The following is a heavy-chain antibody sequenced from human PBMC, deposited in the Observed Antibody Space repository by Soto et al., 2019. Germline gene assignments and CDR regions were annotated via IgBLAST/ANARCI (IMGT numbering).Heavy chain of an antibody. CDR3: ARANSGYDNYYYYYGMDV. CDR1: GYTFTSYG. V-gene: IGHV1-18*01. J-gene: IGHJ6*02. D-gene: IGHD5-12*01. Sequence: QVQLVQSGAEVKKPGASVKVSCKASGYTFTSYGISWVRQAPGQGLEWMGWISAYNGNTNYAQKLQGRVTMTTDTSTSTAYMELRSLRSDDTAVYYCARANSGYDNYYYYYGMDVWGQGTTVTVSS. CDR2: ISAYNGNT.